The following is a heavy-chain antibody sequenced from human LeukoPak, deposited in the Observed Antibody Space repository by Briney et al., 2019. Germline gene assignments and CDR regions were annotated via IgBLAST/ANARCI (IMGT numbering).Heavy chain of an antibody. CDR1: GGSISSGDYY. V-gene: IGHV4-30-4*01. D-gene: IGHD2-2*01. CDR3: ARGVVVVLTN. J-gene: IGHJ4*02. CDR2: IYYSGSA. Sequence: SETLSLTCTVSGGSISSGDYYWSWIRQPPGKGLEWIGYIYYSGSAFYNPSLKSRVIISVDTSKNQFSLKLSSVTAADTAVYYCARGVVVVLTNWGQGTLVTVSS.